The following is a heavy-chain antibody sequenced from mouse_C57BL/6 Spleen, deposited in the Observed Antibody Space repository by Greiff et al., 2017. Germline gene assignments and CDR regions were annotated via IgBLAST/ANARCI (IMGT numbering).Heavy chain of an antibody. CDR1: GFTFSNYW. D-gene: IGHD2-1*01. V-gene: IGHV6-3*01. Sequence: EVQGVESGGGLVQPGGSMKLSCVASGFTFSNYWMNWVRQSPEKGLEWVAQIRLKSDNYATHYAESVKGRFTISRDDSKSSVYLQMNNLRAEDTGIYYCTAYGNYRYFDVWGTGTTVTVSS. J-gene: IGHJ1*03. CDR2: IRLKSDNYAT. CDR3: TAYGNYRYFDV.